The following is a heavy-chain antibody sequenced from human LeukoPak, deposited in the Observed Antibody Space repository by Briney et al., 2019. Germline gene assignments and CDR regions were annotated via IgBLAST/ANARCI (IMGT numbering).Heavy chain of an antibody. CDR1: GYTFTSYD. CDR2: MNPNSGNT. Sequence: GASVKVSCKASGYTFTSYDINWVRQATGQGLKWMGWMNPNSGNTGYAQKFQGRVTITRNTSISTAYMELSSLRSEDTAVYYCARSREGHQLLGYYYGMDVWGQGTTVTVSS. D-gene: IGHD2-2*01. V-gene: IGHV1-8*03. J-gene: IGHJ6*02. CDR3: ARSREGHQLLGYYYGMDV.